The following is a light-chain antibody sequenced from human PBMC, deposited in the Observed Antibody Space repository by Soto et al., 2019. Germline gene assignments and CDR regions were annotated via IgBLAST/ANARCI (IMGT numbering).Light chain of an antibody. J-gene: IGKJ4*01. V-gene: IGKV1-27*01. CDR1: QGIGNF. Sequence: DIQMTQSPSSLSASVGDRVTITCRASQGIGNFLVWYQQRPGRVPKLLIYAASTLQPGVPSRFSGSGSGTHFTLTISSLQPEDVATYYCQKYNTAPLTFGGGTKVEIK. CDR3: QKYNTAPLT. CDR2: AAS.